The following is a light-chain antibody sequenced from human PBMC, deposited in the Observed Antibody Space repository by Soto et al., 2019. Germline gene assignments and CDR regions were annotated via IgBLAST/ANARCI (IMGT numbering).Light chain of an antibody. CDR3: QQYSISST. CDR1: QRVSSSS. Sequence: DIVLTQSQATLSLSPGERATLSCRASQRVSSSSLAWYQHKPGQSPRLLIFGVSSRATDIPDRFSCSGSGTDFTLAINRLEPEDFAVYYCQQYSISSTFGQWTRWSS. V-gene: IGKV3-20*01. J-gene: IGKJ1*01. CDR2: GVS.